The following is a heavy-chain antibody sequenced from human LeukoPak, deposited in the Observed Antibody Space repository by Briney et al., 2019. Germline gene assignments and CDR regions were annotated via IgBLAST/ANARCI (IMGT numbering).Heavy chain of an antibody. CDR2: IDYRERT. CDR1: GGSITTSGHY. V-gene: IGHV4-39*07. J-gene: IGHJ3*02. Sequence: PSETLSLTCTVSGGSITTSGHYWGWIRQPPGKGLEWIGSIDYRERTTYNPSLKSRVTISADTSKNQFSLKLSSVTAADTAVYYCASYYYDSRDAFDIWGQGTMVTVSS. CDR3: ASYYYDSRDAFDI. D-gene: IGHD3-22*01.